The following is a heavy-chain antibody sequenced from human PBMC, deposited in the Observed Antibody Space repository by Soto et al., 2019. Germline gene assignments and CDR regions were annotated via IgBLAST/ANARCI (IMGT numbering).Heavy chain of an antibody. CDR3: ARDQLPYYYDSSGLY. D-gene: IGHD3-22*01. V-gene: IGHV3-33*01. CDR2: IWYDGSNK. Sequence: QVQLVESGGGVVKPGRSLRLSCAASGFTFSSYGMHWVRQAPGKGLEWVAVIWYDGSNKYYADSVKGRFTISRDNSKNTLYLQMNSLRAEDTAVYYCARDQLPYYYDSSGLYWGQGTLVTVSS. J-gene: IGHJ4*02. CDR1: GFTFSSYG.